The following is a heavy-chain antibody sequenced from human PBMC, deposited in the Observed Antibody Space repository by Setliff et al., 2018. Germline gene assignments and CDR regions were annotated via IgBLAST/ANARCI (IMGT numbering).Heavy chain of an antibody. CDR3: ARVPSYGSGSYYYDYYGMDV. CDR1: GGSISSRSYY. J-gene: IGHJ6*02. D-gene: IGHD3-10*01. V-gene: IGHV4-39*07. CDR2: IYYSGST. Sequence: SETLSLTCTVSGGSISSRSYYWGWIRQPPGKGLEWIGSIYYSGSTYYKPSLQSRVTISVDTSKNQFSLKLSSVTAADTGVYCCARVPSYGSGSYYYDYYGMDVWGQGTTVTVSS.